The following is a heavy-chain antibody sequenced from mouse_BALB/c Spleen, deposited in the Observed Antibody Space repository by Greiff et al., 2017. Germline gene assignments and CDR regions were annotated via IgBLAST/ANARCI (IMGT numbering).Heavy chain of an antibody. V-gene: IGHV14-3*02. CDR2: IDPANGNT. CDR1: GFNIKDTY. J-gene: IGHJ3*01. CDR3: ARGCMGPWFAY. D-gene: IGHD2-10*02. Sequence: VHVKQSGAELVKPGASVKLSCTASGFNIKDTYMHWVKQRPEQGLEWIGRIDPANGNTKYDPKFQGKATITADTSSNTAYLQLSSLPSEDTAVYYCARGCMGPWFAYWGQGTLVTVSA.